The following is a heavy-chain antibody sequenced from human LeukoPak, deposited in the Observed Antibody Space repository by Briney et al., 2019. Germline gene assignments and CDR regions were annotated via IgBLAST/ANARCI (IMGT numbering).Heavy chain of an antibody. Sequence: GGSLRLSCAASGFTFSNYGMHWVRQAPGKGLEWVALIWYDGSNKYYTDSVKGRLTISRDNSKNTLYLQMNSLRAEDTAVYYCAKDGPYSSRDRGDYWGQGTLVTVSS. CDR1: GFTFSNYG. V-gene: IGHV3-33*06. J-gene: IGHJ4*02. CDR3: AKDGPYSSRDRGDY. CDR2: IWYDGSNK. D-gene: IGHD6-13*01.